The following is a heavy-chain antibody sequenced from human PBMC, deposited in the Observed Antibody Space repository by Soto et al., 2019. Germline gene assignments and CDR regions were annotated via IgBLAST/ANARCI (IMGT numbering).Heavy chain of an antibody. Sequence: ASVHVSCKASGYTFASYGISWVRQAPGQGLEWMGWISAYNGNTNYARKLQGRVTMTTDTSTSTAYMELRSLRSDDTAVYYCARDLDIVVVPAAPPDDAFDIWGQGTMVTVSS. V-gene: IGHV1-18*04. J-gene: IGHJ3*02. CDR1: GYTFASYG. CDR3: ARDLDIVVVPAAPPDDAFDI. D-gene: IGHD2-2*01. CDR2: ISAYNGNT.